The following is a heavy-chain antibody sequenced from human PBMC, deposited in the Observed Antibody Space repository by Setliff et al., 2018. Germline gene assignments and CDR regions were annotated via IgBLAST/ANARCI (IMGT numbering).Heavy chain of an antibody. CDR1: GDSLSGDNYF. CDR2: IYYRGDT. CDR3: ARTGTYRYFDY. V-gene: IGHV4-39*01. D-gene: IGHD1-1*01. Sequence: SETLSLTCTVSGDSLSGDNYFWSWIRQPPGKGLEWIGRIYYRGDTYYNASLKGRLTISVDTSKNQFSLKLRSVTAADTAVYYCARTGTYRYFDYWGQGALVTVSS. J-gene: IGHJ4*02.